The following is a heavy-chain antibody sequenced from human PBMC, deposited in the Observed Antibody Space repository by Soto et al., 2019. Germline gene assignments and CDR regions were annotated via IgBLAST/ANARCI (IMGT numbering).Heavy chain of an antibody. Sequence: SESLYLSCAVSGSSISSSGYYWGWIRQPPGRGLEWIGSLYYNVGTYYNPSLKSRVTIYADTSANQFSLMVNSVTAADTAIYYCPRLPSRHCVDYWGQGTLVTVPS. CDR2: LYYNVGT. D-gene: IGHD2-21*01. CDR1: GSSISSSGYY. CDR3: PRLPSRHCVDY. V-gene: IGHV4-39*01. J-gene: IGHJ4*02.